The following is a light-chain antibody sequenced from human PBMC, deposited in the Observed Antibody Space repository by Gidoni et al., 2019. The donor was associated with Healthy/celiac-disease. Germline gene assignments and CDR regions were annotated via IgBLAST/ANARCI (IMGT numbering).Light chain of an antibody. CDR3: QQRSNWAYT. CDR2: DAS. V-gene: IGKV3-11*01. J-gene: IGKJ2*01. CDR1: QSVSSY. Sequence: EIVLTQSPATLSLSPGERATLSCRASQSVSSYLAWYQQTPGQAPRLLIYDASNRATGIPARFSGSGSGTGFTLTISSLEPEDFAVYYCQQRSNWAYTFGQGTKLEIK.